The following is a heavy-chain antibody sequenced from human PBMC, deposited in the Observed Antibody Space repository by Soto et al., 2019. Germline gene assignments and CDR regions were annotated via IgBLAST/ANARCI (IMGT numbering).Heavy chain of an antibody. CDR2: ISAYNGNT. CDR1: GYTFTSYG. Sequence: ASVKVSCKASGYTFTSYGISWVRQAPGQGLESMGWISAYNGNTNYAQKLQGRVTMTTDTSTSTAYMELRSLRSDDTAVYYCARVDSSGWVDYFDYWGQGTLVTVSS. J-gene: IGHJ4*02. D-gene: IGHD6-19*01. V-gene: IGHV1-18*01. CDR3: ARVDSSGWVDYFDY.